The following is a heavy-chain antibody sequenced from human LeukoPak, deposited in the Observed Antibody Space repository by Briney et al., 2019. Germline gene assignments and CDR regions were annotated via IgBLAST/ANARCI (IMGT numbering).Heavy chain of an antibody. CDR1: GFTLSTYR. CDR2: ITSSSSY. J-gene: IGHJ6*04. Sequence: GGSLRLSCAASGFTLSTYRMNWVRQAPGKGLEWVSSITSSSSYYADSVKGRFTISRDNAKNSLFLQMNSLRAEDTAVYFCARDPDPHDYGDYEEGFWYYYAMDVWGKGATVTVSS. D-gene: IGHD4-17*01. V-gene: IGHV3-21*01. CDR3: ARDPDPHDYGDYEEGFWYYYAMDV.